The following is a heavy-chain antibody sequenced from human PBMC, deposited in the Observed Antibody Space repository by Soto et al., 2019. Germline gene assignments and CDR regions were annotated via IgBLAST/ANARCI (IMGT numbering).Heavy chain of an antibody. V-gene: IGHV3-30-3*01. Sequence: QVQLVESGGGVVQPGRSLRLSCAASGFTFSSYAMHWVRQAPGKGLEWVAVISYDESNKYYADSVKGRFTISRDNSKNTLYLQVNSLRGEGEAVYYCPRGDSGGYLDYWGQGTLVNVSS. CDR1: GFTFSSYA. CDR2: ISYDESNK. D-gene: IGHD6-25*01. CDR3: PRGDSGGYLDY. J-gene: IGHJ4*02.